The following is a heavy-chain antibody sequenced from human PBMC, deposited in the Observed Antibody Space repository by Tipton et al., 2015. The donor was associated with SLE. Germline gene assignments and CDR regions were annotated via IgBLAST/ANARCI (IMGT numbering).Heavy chain of an antibody. V-gene: IGHV4-34*01. CDR2: INHSGST. D-gene: IGHD6-19*01. CDR3: GRGYSSGWFPLPKWHFDI. CDR1: GGSFSGYY. Sequence: TLSLTCAVYGGSFSGYYWSWIRQPPGKGLEWIGEINHSGSTNYNPSLKSRVTMSVDTSNSQFFLTLNSVTAADTAVYYCGRGYSSGWFPLPKWHFDIWGRGSQVTVSS. J-gene: IGHJ2*01.